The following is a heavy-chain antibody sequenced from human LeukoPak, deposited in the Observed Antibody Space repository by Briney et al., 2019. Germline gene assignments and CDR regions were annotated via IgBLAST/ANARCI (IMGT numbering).Heavy chain of an antibody. J-gene: IGHJ3*02. CDR1: GDSFSSHY. CDR3: ARDLVTVTKGFDI. CDR2: ISYIWTT. Sequence: PSETLSLTCAVSGDSFSSHYWTWIRQPPGRGLEGIGYISYIWTTNYNPSLKSRVTISIDTSKNQFSLKLSSVTTADTAVYYCARDLVTVTKGFDIWGLGTMVSVSS. D-gene: IGHD4-17*01. V-gene: IGHV4-59*11.